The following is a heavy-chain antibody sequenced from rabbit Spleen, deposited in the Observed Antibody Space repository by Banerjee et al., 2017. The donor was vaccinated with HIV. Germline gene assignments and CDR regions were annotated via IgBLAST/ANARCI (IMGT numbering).Heavy chain of an antibody. V-gene: IGHV1S43*01. CDR2: ISTSTGRT. CDR3: ATNCGDGYITNLHL. Sequence: QQQLVESGGGLVKPGASLTLTCKASGFSFSSGYWICWVRQAPGKGLELIACISTSTGRTYYASWVNGRFSISRENTQNTVSLQLNSLTAADTATYFCATNCGDGYITNLHLWGQGTLVTVS. CDR1: GFSFSSGYW. J-gene: IGHJ3*01. D-gene: IGHD7-1*01.